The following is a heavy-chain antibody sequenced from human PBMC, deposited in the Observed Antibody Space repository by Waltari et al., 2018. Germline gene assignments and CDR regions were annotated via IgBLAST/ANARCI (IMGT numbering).Heavy chain of an antibody. CDR2: INQSGST. V-gene: IGHV4-34*01. D-gene: IGHD6-19*01. J-gene: IGHJ5*02. Sequence: QVQLQQWGAGLLKPSETLSLTCAVYGGSFSGYYWSWIRQPPGKGLEWIGEINQSGSTNYTPSLKSRVTISVDTSKNQFSLKLSSVTAADTAVYYCARLFKQWLGGGWFDPWGQGTLVTVSS. CDR3: ARLFKQWLGGGWFDP. CDR1: GGSFSGYY.